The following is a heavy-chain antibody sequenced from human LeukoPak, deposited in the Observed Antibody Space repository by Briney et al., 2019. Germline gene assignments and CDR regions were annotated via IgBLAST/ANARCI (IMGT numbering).Heavy chain of an antibody. Sequence: SETLSLTCAVSGGSISSNSYYWGWIRQPPGKGLEWIGEINHSGSTNYNPSLKSRVTISVDTSKNQFSLKLSSVTAADTAVYYCARQLWFGEFHFDYWGQGTLVTVSS. J-gene: IGHJ4*02. CDR1: GGSISSNSYY. CDR3: ARQLWFGEFHFDY. V-gene: IGHV4-39*01. D-gene: IGHD3-10*01. CDR2: INHSGST.